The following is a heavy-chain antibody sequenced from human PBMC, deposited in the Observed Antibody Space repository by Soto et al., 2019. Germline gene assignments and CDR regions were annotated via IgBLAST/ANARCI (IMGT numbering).Heavy chain of an antibody. CDR2: IYYSGST. Sequence: SETLSLTCTVSGGSISSSSYYWGWIRQPPGKGLEWIGSIYYSGSTYYNPSLKSRVTISVDTSKNQFSLKLSSVTAADTAVYYCARHRVDDYVWGSYRILFDYWGQGTLVTVSS. J-gene: IGHJ4*02. CDR1: GGSISSSSYY. D-gene: IGHD3-16*02. V-gene: IGHV4-39*01. CDR3: ARHRVDDYVWGSYRILFDY.